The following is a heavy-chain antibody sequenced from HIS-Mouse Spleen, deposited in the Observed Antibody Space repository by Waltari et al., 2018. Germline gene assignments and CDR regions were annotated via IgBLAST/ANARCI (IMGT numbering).Heavy chain of an antibody. V-gene: IGHV3-30*04. J-gene: IGHJ2*01. CDR2: ISYDGSNK. CDR1: GFPFSSSS. Sequence: QVQLVESGGGVVQPGRSLRLSCAASGFPFSSSSMTWVRQAPGKGLEWVAVISYDGSNKYYADSVKGRFTISRDNSKNTLYMQMNSLRAEDTAVYYCARAKGGSYFDLWGRGTLVTVSS. D-gene: IGHD2-15*01. CDR3: ARAKGGSYFDL.